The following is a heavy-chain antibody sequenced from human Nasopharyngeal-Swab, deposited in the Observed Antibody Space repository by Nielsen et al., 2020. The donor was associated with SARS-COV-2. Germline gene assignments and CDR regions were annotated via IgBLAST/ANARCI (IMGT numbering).Heavy chain of an antibody. CDR1: GCILTELS. D-gene: IGHD3-10*01. CDR2: FDPEDGET. V-gene: IGHV1-24*01. J-gene: IGHJ5*02. Sequence: ASVKASCRVSGCILTELSMHWVRQAPGKGLEWMGGFDPEDGETIYAQKFQGRVTMTEDTSTDTAYMELSSLRSEDTAVYYCASLRDPRYYGSGRHQDPWGQGTLVTVSS. CDR3: ASLRDPRYYGSGRHQDP.